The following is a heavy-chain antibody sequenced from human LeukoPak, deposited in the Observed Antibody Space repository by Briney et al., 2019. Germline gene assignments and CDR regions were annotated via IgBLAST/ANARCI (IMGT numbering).Heavy chain of an antibody. CDR2: ISAYNGNT. V-gene: IGHV1-18*01. D-gene: IGHD3-22*01. Sequence: GASVKVSCKASGYTFTSYGISWVRQAPGQGLEWMGWISAYNGNTNYAQKLQGRVTMTTDTSTSTAYMELRSLRSDDTAVYYCARVLLRTMSRHNWFDPWGQGTLVTVSS. CDR3: ARVLLRTMSRHNWFDP. CDR1: GYTFTSYG. J-gene: IGHJ5*02.